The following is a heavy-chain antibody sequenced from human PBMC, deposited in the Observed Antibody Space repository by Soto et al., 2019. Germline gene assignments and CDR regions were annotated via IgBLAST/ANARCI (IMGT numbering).Heavy chain of an antibody. Sequence: QVQLVESGGGVVQPGRSLRLSCAASGFTFSSYGMHWVRQAPGKGLEWVGDIWYDGSNKYYADSVKGRFTISRDNSKNTLYLQMNSLRAEDTAVYYCARPYYGGNSLGVYFDYWGQGTLVTVSS. V-gene: IGHV3-33*01. J-gene: IGHJ4*02. CDR2: IWYDGSNK. CDR3: ARPYYGGNSLGVYFDY. CDR1: GFTFSSYG. D-gene: IGHD3-16*01.